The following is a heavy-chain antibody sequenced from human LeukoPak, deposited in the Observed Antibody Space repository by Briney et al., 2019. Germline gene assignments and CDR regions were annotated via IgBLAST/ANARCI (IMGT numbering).Heavy chain of an antibody. J-gene: IGHJ4*01. D-gene: IGHD1-26*01. CDR2: IWYDGSNQ. CDR3: PRDRVGAPFDY. CDR1: GFTFNRYG. Sequence: GGSLRLSCAASGFTFNRYGMHWVRQAPGKGLEWVAIIWYDGSNQHYADSVKGRFTISRDNSKNTVYLQMDSLRVEDTAVFYCPRDRVGAPFDYWGQGTLVTVSS. V-gene: IGHV3-33*01.